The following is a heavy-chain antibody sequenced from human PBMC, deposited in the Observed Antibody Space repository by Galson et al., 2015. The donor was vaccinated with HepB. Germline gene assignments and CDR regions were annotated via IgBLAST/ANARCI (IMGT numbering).Heavy chain of an antibody. CDR2: ISSSSSYI. Sequence: SLRLSCAASGFTFSSYSMNWVRQAPGKGLEWVSSISSSSSYIYYADSVKGRFTISRDNAKNSLYLQMNSLRAEDTTVYYCASPIAVAHGDGMDVWGQGTTVTVSS. CDR3: ASPIAVAHGDGMDV. V-gene: IGHV3-21*01. J-gene: IGHJ6*02. CDR1: GFTFSSYS. D-gene: IGHD6-19*01.